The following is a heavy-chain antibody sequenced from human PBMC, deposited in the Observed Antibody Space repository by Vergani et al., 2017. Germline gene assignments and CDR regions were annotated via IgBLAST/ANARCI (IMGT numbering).Heavy chain of an antibody. V-gene: IGHV1-46*01. CDR1: GYTFTSYY. CDR3: ARDGQTPGYSYGQADY. J-gene: IGHJ4*02. D-gene: IGHD5-18*01. CDR2: INPSGGST. Sequence: QVQLVQSGAEVKKPGASVKVSCKASGYTFTSYYMHWVRQAPGQGLEWMGIINPSGGSTSYAQKFQGRVTMTRDTSTSTVYMELSSLRSEDTAVHYCARDGQTPGYSYGQADYWGQGTLVTVSS.